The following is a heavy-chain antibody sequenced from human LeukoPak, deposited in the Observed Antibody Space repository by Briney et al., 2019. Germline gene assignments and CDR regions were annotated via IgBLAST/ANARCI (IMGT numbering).Heavy chain of an antibody. J-gene: IGHJ6*02. CDR2: ISVSRGDT. V-gene: IGHV1-18*01. CDR3: AREIATIVATIGPAYYGTDV. D-gene: IGHD5-12*01. Sequence: ASVKVSCKASGYTFNTYGMSWVRQAPGQGLEWMAWISVSRGDTQYAQKFQGRVTMTTDTSTSTAYLELRSLRSDDTAVYYCAREIATIVATIGPAYYGTDVWGQGTTVTVSS. CDR1: GYTFNTYG.